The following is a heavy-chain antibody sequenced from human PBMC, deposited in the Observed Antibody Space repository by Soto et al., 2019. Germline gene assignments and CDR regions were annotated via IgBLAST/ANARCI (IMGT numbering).Heavy chain of an antibody. J-gene: IGHJ4*02. CDR3: AQKSYYGSGSLDY. V-gene: IGHV2-5*02. D-gene: IGHD3-10*01. CDR1: GFSLSTGVG. CDR2: IYWDDDK. Sequence: QITLKESGPTLVKPTQTLTLTCTFSGFSLSTGVGVGWIRQPPGKALECLALIYWDDDKRYSSSLKSRLTITKGTSKNQVVLIMTNMDPVDTATYYCAQKSYYGSGSLDYWGQGILVTVSS.